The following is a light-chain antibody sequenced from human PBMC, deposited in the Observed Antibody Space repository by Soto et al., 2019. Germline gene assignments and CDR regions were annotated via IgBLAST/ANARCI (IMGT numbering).Light chain of an antibody. J-gene: IGKJ4*01. CDR3: QHYDHPPPLS. Sequence: DIHMTQSPSSLSASVGDRVTITCQASQDIKNYLNWYQQKPGKAPNLLIYDAYNLKTGVPSRFSRSGSVTHFTFTISSMQPEDIATYYCQHYDHPPPLSFGGGTKVEIK. CDR1: QDIKNY. V-gene: IGKV1-33*01. CDR2: DAY.